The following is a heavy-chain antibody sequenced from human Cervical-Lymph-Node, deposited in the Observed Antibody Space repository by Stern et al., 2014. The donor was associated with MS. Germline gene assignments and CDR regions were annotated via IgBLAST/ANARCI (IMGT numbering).Heavy chain of an antibody. V-gene: IGHV4-4*02. D-gene: IGHD3-10*01. CDR2: IYQSGSA. CDR1: GASISNTQW. J-gene: IGHJ6*02. CDR3: ARDPRRGGLSGYYHGMDV. Sequence: QVQLQESGPGLVKPSGTLSLTCAVSGASISNTQWWTWVRQSPGKGLEWIGEIYQSGSANYNPSLRSRVTRSVDRSKNSFSLKLNPVTAADTAVYYCARDPRRGGLSGYYHGMDVWGQGTTVTVSS.